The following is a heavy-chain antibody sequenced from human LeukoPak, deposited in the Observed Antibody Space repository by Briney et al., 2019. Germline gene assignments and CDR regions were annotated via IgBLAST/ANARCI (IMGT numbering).Heavy chain of an antibody. D-gene: IGHD3-9*01. CDR3: ARDRYFDWFHAFDI. CDR2: IDTSGSA. CDR1: GGSISSANYY. Sequence: PSQTLSLTCTVSGGSISSANYYWSWIRQPAGKGLEWIGRIDTSGSATYNPSLKSRLTISVDTSKNQFSLKLTSVTAADTAVYYCARDRYFDWFHAFDIWGQGTMVTVSS. V-gene: IGHV4-61*02. J-gene: IGHJ3*02.